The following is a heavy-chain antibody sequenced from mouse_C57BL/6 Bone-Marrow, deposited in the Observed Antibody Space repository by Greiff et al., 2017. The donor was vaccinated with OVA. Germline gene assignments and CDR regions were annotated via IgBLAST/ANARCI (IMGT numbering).Heavy chain of an antibody. J-gene: IGHJ3*01. CDR3: AKLGSWFAY. D-gene: IGHD4-1*01. Sequence: VKVVESGAELVKPGASVKMSCKASGYTFTSYWITWVKQRPGQGLEWIGDIYPGSGSTNYNEKFKSKATLTVDTSSSTAYMQLSSLTSEDSAVYYCAKLGSWFAYWGQGTLVTVSA. CDR2: IYPGSGST. CDR1: GYTFTSYW. V-gene: IGHV1-55*01.